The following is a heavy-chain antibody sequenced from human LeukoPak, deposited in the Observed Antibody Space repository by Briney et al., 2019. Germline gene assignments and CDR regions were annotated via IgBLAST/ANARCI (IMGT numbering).Heavy chain of an antibody. D-gene: IGHD6-6*01. J-gene: IGHJ4*02. V-gene: IGHV3-33*01. CDR1: GFTFSSYG. Sequence: GRSLRLSCAASGFTFSSYGMRWVRQAPGKGLEWVAVIWYDGSNKYYADSVKGRFTISRVNSKNTLYLQMNSLRAEDTAVYYCARDPSIAARHFDYWGQGTLVTVSS. CDR2: IWYDGSNK. CDR3: ARDPSIAARHFDY.